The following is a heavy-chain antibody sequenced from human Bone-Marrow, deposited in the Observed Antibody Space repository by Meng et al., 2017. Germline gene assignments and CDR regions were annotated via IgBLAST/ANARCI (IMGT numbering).Heavy chain of an antibody. V-gene: IGHV1-18*04. CDR1: GYNFPDYY. CDR3: ARDRAPYLEFDY. CDR2: ISAYNGNT. J-gene: IGHJ4*02. Sequence: ASVKVSCKPSGYNFPDYYIHWVRRAPGQGLEWMGWISAYNGNTNYAQKLQGRVTMTTDTSTSTAYMELRSLRSDDTAVYYCARDRAPYLEFDYWGQGTLVTVSS. D-gene: IGHD2/OR15-2a*01.